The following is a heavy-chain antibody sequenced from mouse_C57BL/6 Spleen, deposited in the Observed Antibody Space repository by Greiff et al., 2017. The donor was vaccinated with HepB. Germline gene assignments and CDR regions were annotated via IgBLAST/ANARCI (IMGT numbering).Heavy chain of an antibody. V-gene: IGHV6-3*01. CDR1: GFTFSNYW. Sequence: EVMLVESGGGLVQPGGSMKLSCVASGFTFSNYWMNWVRQSPEKGLEWVAQIRLKSDNYATHYAESVKGRFTISRDDSKSSVYLQMNNLRAEDTGIYYCTVFYSNYAYWYFDVWGTGTTVTVSS. J-gene: IGHJ1*03. D-gene: IGHD2-5*01. CDR2: IRLKSDNYAT. CDR3: TVFYSNYAYWYFDV.